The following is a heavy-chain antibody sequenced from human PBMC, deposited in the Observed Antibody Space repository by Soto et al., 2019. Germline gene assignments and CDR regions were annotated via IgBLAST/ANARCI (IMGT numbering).Heavy chain of an antibody. V-gene: IGHV1-8*01. J-gene: IGHJ6*02. CDR1: GYTFTSYD. D-gene: IGHD3-3*01. Sequence: ASVKVSCKASGYTFTSYDINWVRQATGQGLEWMGWMNPNSGNTGYAQKFQGRVTMTRNTSISTAYMELSSLRSEDTAVYYCARGWYYDFWSGYYTRLGGFYGMDVWRQGTTVTVS. CDR2: MNPNSGNT. CDR3: ARGWYYDFWSGYYTRLGGFYGMDV.